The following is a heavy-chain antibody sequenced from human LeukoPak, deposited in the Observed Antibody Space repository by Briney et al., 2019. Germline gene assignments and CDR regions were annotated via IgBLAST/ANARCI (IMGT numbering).Heavy chain of an antibody. CDR3: ASELGRVDY. CDR2: FDSSTSYI. Sequence: GGSLRLSCAASGFTFSSFGMNWVRQAPGKGLEWVSSFDSSTSYIYFADSVKGRFTISRDIAKNSLYLQMDSLRAEDTAVYYCASELGRVDYWGQGTLVTVSS. J-gene: IGHJ4*02. V-gene: IGHV3-21*01. CDR1: GFTFSSFG. D-gene: IGHD7-27*01.